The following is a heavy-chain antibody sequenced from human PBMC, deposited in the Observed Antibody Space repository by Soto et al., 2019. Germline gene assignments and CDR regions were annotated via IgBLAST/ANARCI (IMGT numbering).Heavy chain of an antibody. CDR3: AKAPQDIVVVVAATLVHFDY. CDR2: ISGSGGST. CDR1: GFTFSSYA. Sequence: PGGSLRLSCAASGFTFSSYAMSWARQAPGKGLEWVSAISGSGGSTYYADSVKGRFTISRDNSKNTLYLQMNSLRAEDTAVYYCAKAPQDIVVVVAATLVHFDYWGQGTLVTV. V-gene: IGHV3-23*01. D-gene: IGHD2-15*01. J-gene: IGHJ4*02.